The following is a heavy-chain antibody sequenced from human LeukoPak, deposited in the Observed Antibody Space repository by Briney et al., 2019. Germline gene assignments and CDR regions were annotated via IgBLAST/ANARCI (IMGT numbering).Heavy chain of an antibody. CDR2: IYHSGST. V-gene: IGHV4-30-2*01. CDR3: ARAVDTIFGVVIENWFDP. J-gene: IGHJ5*02. D-gene: IGHD3-3*01. Sequence: PSQTLSLTCAVSGGSISSGGYSWSWIRQPPGKGLEWIGYIYHSGSTYYNPSLKSRVTISVDRSKNQFSLKLSSVTAADTAVYYCARAVDTIFGVVIENWFDPWGQGTLVTVSS. CDR1: GGSISSGGYS.